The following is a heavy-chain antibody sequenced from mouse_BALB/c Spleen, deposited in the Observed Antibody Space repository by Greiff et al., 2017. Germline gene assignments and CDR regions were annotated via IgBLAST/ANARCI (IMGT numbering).Heavy chain of an antibody. CDR2: IYPGDGDT. D-gene: IGHD4-1*01. CDR1: GYTFTSYW. J-gene: IGHJ4*01. V-gene: IGHV1-87*01. Sequence: QVQLQQSGAELARPGASVKLSCKASGYTFTSYWMQWVKQRPGQGLEWIGAIYPGDGDTRYTQKFKGKATLTADKSSSTAYMQLSSVASEDSAVYYCARGTGPMDYWGQGTSVTVSS. CDR3: ARGTGPMDY.